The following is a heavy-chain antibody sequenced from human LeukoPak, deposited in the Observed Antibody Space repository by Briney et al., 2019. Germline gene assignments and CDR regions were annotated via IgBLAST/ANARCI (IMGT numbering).Heavy chain of an antibody. CDR1: GGSISSSSYY. CDR3: VRELSGSYTWND. Sequence: SETLSLTCTVSGGSISSSSYYWGWIRQPPGKGLEWIGSIYYSGSTYYNPSLKSRVTISVDTSKNQFSLKLSSVTAADTAVYYCVRELSGSYTWNDWGQGTLVTVSS. V-gene: IGHV4-39*07. CDR2: IYYSGST. D-gene: IGHD1-20*01. J-gene: IGHJ4*02.